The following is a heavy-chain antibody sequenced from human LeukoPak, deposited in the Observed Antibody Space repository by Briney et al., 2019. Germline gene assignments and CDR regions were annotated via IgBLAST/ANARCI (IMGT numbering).Heavy chain of an antibody. CDR3: ARDAQEGYEQLWFGFKGLAFDY. CDR1: GFTFSSYS. CDR2: ISSSSSYI. Sequence: GGSLRLSCAASGFTFSSYSMNWVRQAPGKGLEWVSSISSSSSYIYYADSVKGRFTISRDNAKNSLYLQMNSLRAEDTAVYYCARDAQEGYEQLWFGFKGLAFDYWGQGTLVTVSS. V-gene: IGHV3-21*01. J-gene: IGHJ4*02. D-gene: IGHD5-18*01.